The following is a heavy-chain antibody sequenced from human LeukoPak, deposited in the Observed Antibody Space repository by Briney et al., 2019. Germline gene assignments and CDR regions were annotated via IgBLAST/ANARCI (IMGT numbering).Heavy chain of an antibody. CDR2: INPSGGGT. CDR3: ARDRYSSGWYLFEY. CDR1: GYTFTSYY. D-gene: IGHD6-19*01. J-gene: IGHJ4*02. V-gene: IGHV1-46*01. Sequence: GASVKVSCKASGYTFTSYYIRWVRQAPGQGLEWMGIINPSGGGTGYAQKFQGRVTMTRDTSTSTVYMELSSLRSEDTAVYYCARDRYSSGWYLFEYWGQGTLVTVSS.